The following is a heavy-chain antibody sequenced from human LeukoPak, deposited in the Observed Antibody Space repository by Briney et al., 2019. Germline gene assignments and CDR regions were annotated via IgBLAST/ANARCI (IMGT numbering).Heavy chain of an antibody. CDR3: AKDTNVDTATTTFDY. J-gene: IGHJ4*02. Sequence: GRSLRLSCAASGFTFDDYAMHWVRQAPGKGLEWVSGISWNSGSIGYADSVKGRFTISRDNAKNSLYLQMNSLRAEDTALYYCAKDTNVDTATTTFDYWGQGTLVTVSS. V-gene: IGHV3-9*01. CDR1: GFTFDDYA. CDR2: ISWNSGSI. D-gene: IGHD5-18*01.